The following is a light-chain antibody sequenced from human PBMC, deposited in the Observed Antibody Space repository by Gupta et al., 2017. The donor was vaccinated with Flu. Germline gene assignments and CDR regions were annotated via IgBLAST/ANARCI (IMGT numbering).Light chain of an antibody. Sequence: CGAPFRATRPSDGFSGSGSGTDFTLTISRLEPEEFAVYYCQQYGSSRWTFGQGTKVEIK. CDR2: GAP. J-gene: IGKJ1*01. CDR3: QQYGSSRWT. V-gene: IGKV3-20*01.